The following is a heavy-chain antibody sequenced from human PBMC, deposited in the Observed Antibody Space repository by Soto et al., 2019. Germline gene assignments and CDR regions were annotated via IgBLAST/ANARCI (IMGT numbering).Heavy chain of an antibody. J-gene: IGHJ4*02. CDR3: AKGALGQCAGAICYQFDS. CDR2: IIGSGINT. V-gene: IGHV3-23*01. Sequence: DVQLLESGGGLIHPGGSLRLSCAASGFTFSTYAMNWVHQVPGKGPEWVSSIIGSGINTYYTDSVKGRFTISRDNSKSTLHLQMNSLRVEDTAVYYCAKGALGQCAGAICYQFDSWGQGTLVTVAS. D-gene: IGHD2-8*02. CDR1: GFTFSTYA.